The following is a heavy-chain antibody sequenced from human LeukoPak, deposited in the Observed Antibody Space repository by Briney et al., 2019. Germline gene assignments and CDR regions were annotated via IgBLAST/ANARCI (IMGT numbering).Heavy chain of an antibody. CDR2: INHSGST. CDR3: ARVIYDYIWGSYRLNDY. V-gene: IGHV4-34*01. Sequence: SWIRQPXGKGLEWIGEINHSGSTNYNPSLESRVTISVDTSKNQFSLKLSSVTAADTAVYYCARVIYDYIWGSYRLNDYWGQGTLVTVSS. J-gene: IGHJ4*02. D-gene: IGHD3-16*02.